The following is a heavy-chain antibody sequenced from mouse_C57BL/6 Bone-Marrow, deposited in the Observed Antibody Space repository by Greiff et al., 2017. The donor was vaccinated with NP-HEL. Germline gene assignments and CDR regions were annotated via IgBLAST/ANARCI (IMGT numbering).Heavy chain of an antibody. Sequence: EVKLMESGEGLVKPGGSLKLSCAASGFTFSSYAMSWVRQTPEKRLEWVAYISSGGDYIYYADTVKGRCTISRDNARNTLYLQMSSLKSEDTAMYYCTRWGYSNYPWAMDYWGQGTSVTVSS. CDR3: TRWGYSNYPWAMDY. D-gene: IGHD2-5*01. V-gene: IGHV5-9-1*02. J-gene: IGHJ4*01. CDR2: ISSGGDYI. CDR1: GFTFSSYA.